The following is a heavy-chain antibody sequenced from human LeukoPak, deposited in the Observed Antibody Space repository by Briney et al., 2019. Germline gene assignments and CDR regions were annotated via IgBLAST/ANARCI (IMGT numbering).Heavy chain of an antibody. CDR2: INYSEST. CDR1: GGSIRSYY. J-gene: IGHJ3*02. D-gene: IGHD3-10*01. V-gene: IGHV4-59*08. Sequence: PSETLSLTCTVSGGSIRSYYWGWIRQPPGKGLEWIGYINYSESTKYNPSLKSRVTMSVDTYKNHFSLKLSSVTAADTAVYYCASRSGSFSDALDIWGQGTLVTVSS. CDR3: ASRSGSFSDALDI.